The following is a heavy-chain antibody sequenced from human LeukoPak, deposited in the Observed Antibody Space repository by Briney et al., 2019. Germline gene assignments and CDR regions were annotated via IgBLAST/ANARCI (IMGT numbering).Heavy chain of an antibody. CDR3: ARGEGTTVTTFDY. D-gene: IGHD4-17*01. CDR1: GGSFSGYY. J-gene: IGHJ4*02. V-gene: IGHV4-34*01. CDR2: INHSGST. Sequence: PSETLSLTCAVYGGSFSGYYWSWIRQPPGKGLEWIGEINHSGSTNYNPSLKSRVTISVDTSKNQFSLKLSSVTAADTAVYYCARGEGTTVTTFDYWGQGTLVTVSS.